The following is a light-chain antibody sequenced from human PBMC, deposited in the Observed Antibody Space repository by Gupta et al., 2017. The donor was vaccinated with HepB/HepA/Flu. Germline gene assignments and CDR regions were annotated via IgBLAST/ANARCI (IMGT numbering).Light chain of an antibody. CDR2: EVS. CDR3: CSYAGSSTPYV. Sequence: QSALTQPASVSGSTGQSITISCTETSSAVGSYNLVSWYQQHPGKAPKLMSDEVSKRPSGVSNRFAGSKSGNTASLTISGLQAEDEADYYCCSYAGSSTPYVFGTGTKVTVL. V-gene: IGLV2-23*02. CDR1: SSAVGSYNL. J-gene: IGLJ1*01.